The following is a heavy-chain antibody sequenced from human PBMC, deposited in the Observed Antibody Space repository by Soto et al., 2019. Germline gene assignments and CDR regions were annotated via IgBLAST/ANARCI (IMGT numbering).Heavy chain of an antibody. V-gene: IGHV1-3*01. CDR2: INAGNGNT. D-gene: IGHD3-9*01. J-gene: IGHJ1*01. CDR1: GYTFTSYY. CDR3: ARAHYDILTGYYLNAEYFQH. Sequence: ASVKVSCKASGYTFTSYYMHWVRQAPGQGLEWMGWINAGNGNTKYSQKFQGRVTITRDTSASTAYMELSSLRSEDTAVYYCARAHYDILTGYYLNAEYFQHWGQGTLVTVSS.